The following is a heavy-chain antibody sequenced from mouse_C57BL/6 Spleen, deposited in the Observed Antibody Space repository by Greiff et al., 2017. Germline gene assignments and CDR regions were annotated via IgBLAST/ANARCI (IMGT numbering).Heavy chain of an antibody. D-gene: IGHD1-1*01. CDR1: GYTFTSYT. CDR2: INPSSGYT. J-gene: IGHJ2*01. Sequence: VMLVESGAELARPGASVKMSCKASGYTFTSYTMHWVQQRPGQGLEWIGYINPSSGYTKYNQKFKDKATLTADKSSSTAYMQLSSLTSEDSAVYYCARGITTVPFDYWGQGTTLTVSS. CDR3: ARGITTVPFDY. V-gene: IGHV1-4*01.